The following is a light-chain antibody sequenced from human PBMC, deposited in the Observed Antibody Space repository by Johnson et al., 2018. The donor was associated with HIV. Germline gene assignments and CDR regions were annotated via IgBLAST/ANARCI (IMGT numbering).Light chain of an antibody. CDR1: SSNIGNNF. V-gene: IGLV1-51*02. CDR3: GTWDSSLSAPV. J-gene: IGLJ1*01. CDR2: ENN. Sequence: QSVLTQPPSVSAAPGQKVTISCSGSSSNIGNNFVSWYQQLPGAAPKLLIYENNKRPSGIPDRFSGSKSGTSATLGITGLQTGDEADYYCGTWDSSLSAPVFGTGTKVTFL.